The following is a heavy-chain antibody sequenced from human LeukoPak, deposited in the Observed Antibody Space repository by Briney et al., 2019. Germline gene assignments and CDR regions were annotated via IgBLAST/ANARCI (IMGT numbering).Heavy chain of an antibody. V-gene: IGHV3-7*05. CDR3: TSPKGDSSYYGMDV. CDR2: IVQDGSER. Sequence: GGSLRLSCAASGFTFSNFWMSWVRQAPGKGLEWVANIVQDGSERYYVDSVKGRFTISRDNAKNSLYLHMNSLRAEDTAVYYCTSPKGDSSYYGMDVWGQGTTVTVSS. CDR1: GFTFSNFW. J-gene: IGHJ6*02.